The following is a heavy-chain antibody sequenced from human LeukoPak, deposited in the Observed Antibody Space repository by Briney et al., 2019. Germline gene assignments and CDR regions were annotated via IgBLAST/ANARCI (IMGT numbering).Heavy chain of an antibody. CDR3: ARDLGYSYGTPYFYYGMDV. J-gene: IGHJ6*04. CDR2: ISHDGSNK. CDR1: GFTFSSYA. Sequence: QSGGSLRLSCAASGFTFSSYAMHWVRQAPGKGQEWVAVISHDGSNKYYADFVKGRFTISRDNSKNTLDLQMNSLRAEDTAVYYCARDLGYSYGTPYFYYGMDVWGKGTTVTVSS. V-gene: IGHV3-30*04. D-gene: IGHD5-18*01.